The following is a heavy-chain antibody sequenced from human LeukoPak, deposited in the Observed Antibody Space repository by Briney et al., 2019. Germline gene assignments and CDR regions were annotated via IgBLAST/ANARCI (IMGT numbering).Heavy chain of an antibody. V-gene: IGHV3-23*01. CDR2: ISGSGGST. Sequence: GGSLRLSCAASGFTFSSYAMSWVRQAPGKGLEWVSAISGSGGSTYYADSVKGRFTISRDNSRNTLYLQMNSLRAEDTAVYYCARYCSSTSCYTGYYHGMDVWGQGTTVTVSS. D-gene: IGHD2-2*02. CDR1: GFTFSSYA. J-gene: IGHJ6*02. CDR3: ARYCSSTSCYTGYYHGMDV.